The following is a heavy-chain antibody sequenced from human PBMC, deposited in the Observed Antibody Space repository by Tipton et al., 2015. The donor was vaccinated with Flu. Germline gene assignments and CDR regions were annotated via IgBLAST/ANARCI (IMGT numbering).Heavy chain of an antibody. Sequence: SLRLSCAASGFTFSSHWMYWVRQVPGKGLVWVSRIGPDGSTTNYEDSVEGRFTIASDSAKNTLYLQMNNLRAEDPAVYFCARGSNGWPGIDFWGQGTLVTVSS. V-gene: IGHV3-74*01. J-gene: IGHJ4*02. CDR2: IGPDGSTT. CDR3: ARGSNGWPGIDF. D-gene: IGHD6-19*01. CDR1: GFTFSSHW.